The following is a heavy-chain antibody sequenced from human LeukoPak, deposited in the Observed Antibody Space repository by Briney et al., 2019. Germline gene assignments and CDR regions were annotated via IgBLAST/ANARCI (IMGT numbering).Heavy chain of an antibody. D-gene: IGHD5-12*01. V-gene: IGHV4-39*07. CDR3: ARDRRLSGYEFDY. Sequence: SETLSLTCTVSGGSISRTSSCWGWIRQPPGKGLEWIGSICYSGTTYYNPSHQSRVTMSVDTPKNQFSLKLSSVTAADTAVYYCARDRRLSGYEFDYWGQGTLVTVSS. CDR1: GGSISRTSSC. CDR2: ICYSGTT. J-gene: IGHJ4*02.